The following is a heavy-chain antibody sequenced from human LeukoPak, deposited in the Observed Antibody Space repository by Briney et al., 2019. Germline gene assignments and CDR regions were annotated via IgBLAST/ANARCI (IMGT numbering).Heavy chain of an antibody. CDR3: ARASSSGWYHRGHWFDP. J-gene: IGHJ5*02. CDR1: GGSISSSSYY. Sequence: PSETLSLTCTVSGGSISSSSYYWGWIRQPPGKGLEWIGSIYYSGSTYYNPSLKSRVTISVDTSKNQFSLKLSSVTAADTAVYYCARASSSGWYHRGHWFDPWGQGTLVTVSS. CDR2: IYYSGST. V-gene: IGHV4-39*01. D-gene: IGHD6-19*01.